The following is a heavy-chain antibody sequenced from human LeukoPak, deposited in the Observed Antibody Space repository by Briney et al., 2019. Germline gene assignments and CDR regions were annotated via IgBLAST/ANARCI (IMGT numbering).Heavy chain of an antibody. V-gene: IGHV4-39*07. CDR2: IYYSGST. CDR3: ARDIWFGELFSYYYMDV. Sequence: SETLSLTCTVSGGSMSSSSYYWGWIRQPPGKGLEWIGSIYYSGSTYYNPSLKSRVTISVDTSKNQFSLKLSSVTAADTAVYYCARDIWFGELFSYYYMDVWGKGTTVTISS. D-gene: IGHD3-10*01. CDR1: GGSMSSSSYY. J-gene: IGHJ6*03.